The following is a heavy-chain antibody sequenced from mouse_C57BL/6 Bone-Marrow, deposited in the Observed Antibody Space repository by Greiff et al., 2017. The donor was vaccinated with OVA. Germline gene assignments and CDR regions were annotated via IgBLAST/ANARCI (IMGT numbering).Heavy chain of an antibody. CDR2: INPNYGTT. Sequence: EVKLMESGPELVKPGASVKISCKASGYSFTDYNMNWVKQSNGKSLEWIGVINPNYGTTSYNQKFKGKATLTVDQSSSTAYMQLNSLTSEDSAVYYCARGGYGHYAMDYWGQGTSVTVSS. D-gene: IGHD2-10*02. V-gene: IGHV1-39*01. J-gene: IGHJ4*01. CDR3: ARGGYGHYAMDY. CDR1: GYSFTDYN.